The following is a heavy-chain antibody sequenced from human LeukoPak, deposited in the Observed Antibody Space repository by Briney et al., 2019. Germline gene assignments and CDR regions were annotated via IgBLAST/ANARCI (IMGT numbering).Heavy chain of an antibody. CDR2: ISSSSSTI. D-gene: IGHD6-13*01. CDR1: GFTFSSYS. Sequence: GGSLRLSCAASGFTFSSYSMNWVRQAPGKGLEWVSYISSSSSTIYYADSVKGRFTISRDNAKNSLYLQMNSLRDEDTAVYYCARDSWGIAAAGYYYYGMDVWGQGTTVTVSS. J-gene: IGHJ6*02. CDR3: ARDSWGIAAAGYYYYGMDV. V-gene: IGHV3-48*02.